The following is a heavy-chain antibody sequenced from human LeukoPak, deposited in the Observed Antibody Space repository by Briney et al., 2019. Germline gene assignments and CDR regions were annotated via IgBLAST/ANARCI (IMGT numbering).Heavy chain of an antibody. J-gene: IGHJ4*02. Sequence: GASVKVSCKASGYTFTSYAMHWVRQAPGQRLEWMGWINAGNGNTKYSQKFQGRVTITRDTSASTAYMELSSLRSEDTAVYYCARSAQIVVVTATPPGYWGQGTLVTVSS. V-gene: IGHV1-3*01. CDR1: GYTFTSYA. CDR3: ARSAQIVVVTATPPGY. CDR2: INAGNGNT. D-gene: IGHD2-21*02.